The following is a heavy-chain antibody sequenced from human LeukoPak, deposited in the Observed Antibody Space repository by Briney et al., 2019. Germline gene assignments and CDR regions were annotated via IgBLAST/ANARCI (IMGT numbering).Heavy chain of an antibody. J-gene: IGHJ4*02. V-gene: IGHV3-7*02. CDR3: ASSIGAQNY. Sequence: GVSLRLSCAASGLSFSTYWMSWVRQAPGKGLEYVANIKQDGSEKYYVDSVKGRFSISRDNAKNSLYLQMNSLRAEDTAVYYCASSIGAQNYWGQGTLVTVSS. D-gene: IGHD3-16*01. CDR1: GLSFSTYW. CDR2: IKQDGSEK.